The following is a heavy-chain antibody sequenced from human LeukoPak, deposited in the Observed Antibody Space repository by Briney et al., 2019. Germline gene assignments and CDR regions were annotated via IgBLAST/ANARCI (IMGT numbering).Heavy chain of an antibody. D-gene: IGHD3-10*01. CDR2: IYHSGST. CDR1: GGSISTTNW. CDR3: ARKTAYYYDSGTYYFPDY. V-gene: IGHV4-4*02. J-gene: IGHJ4*02. Sequence: SETLSLTCAVPGGSISTTNWWSWVRQPPGKGLEWIGEIYHSGSTNYNPSLRSRVTISVDKSKNQFSLKLTSVTAADTAVYYCARKTAYYYDSGTYYFPDYWGQGTLVTVSS.